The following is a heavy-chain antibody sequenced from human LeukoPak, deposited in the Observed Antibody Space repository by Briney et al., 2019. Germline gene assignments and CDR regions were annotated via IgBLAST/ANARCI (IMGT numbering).Heavy chain of an antibody. J-gene: IGHJ6*03. CDR2: IYYSGST. CDR3: ARGQDSSSWSNYYYYYYMDV. Sequence: SETLSLTCTVSGGSISSYYWSWIRQPPGKGLEWIGYIYYSGSTNYNPSLKSRVTISVDTSKNQFSLKLSSMTAADTAVYYCARGQDSSSWSNYYYYYYMDVWGKGTTVTISS. CDR1: GGSISSYY. V-gene: IGHV4-59*01. D-gene: IGHD6-13*01.